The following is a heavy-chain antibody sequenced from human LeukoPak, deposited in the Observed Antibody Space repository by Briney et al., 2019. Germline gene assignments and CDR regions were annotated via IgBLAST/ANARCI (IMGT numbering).Heavy chain of an antibody. J-gene: IGHJ4*02. CDR2: ISGSGGRT. CDR1: GFTFSSYA. V-gene: IGHV3-23*01. Sequence: GGSLRLSCAASGFTFSSYAMSWVRQAPGKGLEWVSAISGSGGRTYYADSVKGRFTISRDNSKNTLYLQMNSLRAEDTAVYYCAEDPDYYDSPYWGQGTLVTVSS. D-gene: IGHD3-22*01. CDR3: AEDPDYYDSPY.